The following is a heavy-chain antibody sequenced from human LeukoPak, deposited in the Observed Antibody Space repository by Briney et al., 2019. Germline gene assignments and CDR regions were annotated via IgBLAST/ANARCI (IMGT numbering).Heavy chain of an antibody. CDR1: GGSISSGGYY. V-gene: IGHV4-31*03. D-gene: IGHD5-24*01. CDR3: ARVVQPSGYNYRYFDY. CDR2: IYYSGST. Sequence: PSQTLSLTCTVSGGSISSGGYYWSWIRQHPGKGLEWIGYIYYSGSTYYNPSLKSRVTISVDTSKNQFSLKLSSVTAADTAVYYCARVVQPSGYNYRYFDYWGQGTLVTVSS. J-gene: IGHJ4*02.